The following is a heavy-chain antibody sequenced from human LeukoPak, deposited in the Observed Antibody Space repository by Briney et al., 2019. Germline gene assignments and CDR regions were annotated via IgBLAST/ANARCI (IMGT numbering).Heavy chain of an antibody. Sequence: PGGSLRLSCAASGFTVSSNYMSWVRQAPGKGLEWVSVIYSGGSTYYADSVKGRFTISRDNSKNTLYLQMYSLRAEDTAVYYCAKEMAVATFDYWGQGTLVTVSS. D-gene: IGHD5-12*01. CDR2: IYSGGST. V-gene: IGHV3-53*01. J-gene: IGHJ4*02. CDR1: GFTVSSNY. CDR3: AKEMAVATFDY.